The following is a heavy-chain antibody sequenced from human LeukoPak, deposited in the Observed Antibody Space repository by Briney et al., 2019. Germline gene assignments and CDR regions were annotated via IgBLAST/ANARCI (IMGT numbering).Heavy chain of an antibody. CDR3: ARGLATTPRAFDY. Sequence: SETLSLTCAVYGGSFSGYYWSWIRQPPGKGLEWIGEINHSGSTNYSPSPKSRVTISEDTSKNQFSLKLSSVAAADTAVYYCARGLATTPRAFDYWGQGTPVTVSS. J-gene: IGHJ4*02. CDR1: GGSFSGYY. D-gene: IGHD5-24*01. V-gene: IGHV4-34*01. CDR2: INHSGST.